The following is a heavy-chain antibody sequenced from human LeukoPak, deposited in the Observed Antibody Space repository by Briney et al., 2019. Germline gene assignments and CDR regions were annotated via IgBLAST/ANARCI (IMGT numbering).Heavy chain of an antibody. CDR2: INHSGST. J-gene: IGHJ4*02. CDR1: GGSFSGYY. V-gene: IGHV4-34*01. CDR3: ARQRVVVAAIDY. D-gene: IGHD2-15*01. Sequence: PSETLSLTCAVYGGSFSGYYWSWIRQPPGKGLEWIGEINHSGSTNYNPSLKSRVTISVDTSKNQFSLKLSSVTAADTAVYYCARQRVVVAAIDYWGQGTPVTVSS.